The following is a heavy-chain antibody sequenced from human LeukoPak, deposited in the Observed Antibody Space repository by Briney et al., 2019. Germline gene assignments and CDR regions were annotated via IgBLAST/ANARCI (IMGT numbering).Heavy chain of an antibody. CDR1: GFTFSSYG. V-gene: IGHV3-66*01. Sequence: PGGSLRLSCAASGFTFSSYGMHWVRQAPGKGLEWVAVIYSGGSTYYADSVKGRFTISRDNSKNTLYLQMNSLRAEDTAEYYCARTGGLLHYFDYWGQGTLVPVSS. CDR2: IYSGGST. J-gene: IGHJ4*02. D-gene: IGHD2-15*01. CDR3: ARTGGLLHYFDY.